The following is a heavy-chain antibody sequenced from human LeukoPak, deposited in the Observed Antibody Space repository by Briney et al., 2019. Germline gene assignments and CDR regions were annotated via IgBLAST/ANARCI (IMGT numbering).Heavy chain of an antibody. CDR3: ARMMAGRGYYYGMDV. CDR2: ISYDGSNK. Sequence: GGFLRLSCAASGFTFSSYAMHWVRQAPGKGLEWVAVISYDGSNKYYADSVKGRFTISRDNSKNTLYLQMNSLRAEDTAVYYCARMMAGRGYYYGMDVWGQGTTVTVSS. V-gene: IGHV3-30-3*01. D-gene: IGHD5-24*01. CDR1: GFTFSSYA. J-gene: IGHJ6*02.